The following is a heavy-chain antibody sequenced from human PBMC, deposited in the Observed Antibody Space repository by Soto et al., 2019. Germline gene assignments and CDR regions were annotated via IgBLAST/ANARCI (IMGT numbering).Heavy chain of an antibody. CDR2: ISAYNGNT. CDR1: GYTFTSYG. Sequence: QVQLVQSGAEVKKPGASVKVSCKASGYTFTSYGISWVRQAPGQGLEWMGWISAYNGNTNYAQKLQGRVTMTTDTSTSTAYMERRSLRSDDTAVYYCARDGGYCSSTSCYWYAFDIWGQGTMVTVSS. J-gene: IGHJ3*02. CDR3: ARDGGYCSSTSCYWYAFDI. V-gene: IGHV1-18*01. D-gene: IGHD2-2*01.